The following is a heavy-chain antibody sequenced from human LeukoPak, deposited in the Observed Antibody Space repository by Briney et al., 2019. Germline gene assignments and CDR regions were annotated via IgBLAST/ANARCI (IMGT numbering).Heavy chain of an antibody. CDR1: GGSISSSSYY. Sequence: SETLSLTCTVSGGSISSSSYYWGWIRQPPGKGLEWIGSIYYSGSTYYNPSLKSRVTISVDTSKNQFSLKLSSVTAADTAVYYCARGRRYCSGGSCSYYNDYWGQGTLVTVSS. CDR2: IYYSGST. D-gene: IGHD2-15*01. V-gene: IGHV4-39*07. CDR3: ARGRRYCSGGSCSYYNDY. J-gene: IGHJ4*02.